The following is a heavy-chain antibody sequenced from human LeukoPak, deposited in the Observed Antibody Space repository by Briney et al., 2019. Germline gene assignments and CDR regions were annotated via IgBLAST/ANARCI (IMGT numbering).Heavy chain of an antibody. V-gene: IGHV3-30*02. CDR2: MRYDGSNK. Sequence: GGSLRLSCAASGFTFSSYGMHWVRQAPGKGLEWVAFMRYDGSNKYYADSVKGRFTISRDNSKNTLYLQMNSLRAEDTAVYYCAKDRLEYSSSGYYYMDVWGKGTTVTVSS. CDR3: AKDRLEYSSSGYYYMDV. J-gene: IGHJ6*03. CDR1: GFTFSSYG. D-gene: IGHD6-6*01.